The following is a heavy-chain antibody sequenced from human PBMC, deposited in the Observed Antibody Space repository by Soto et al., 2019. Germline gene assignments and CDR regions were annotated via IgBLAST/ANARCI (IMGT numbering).Heavy chain of an antibody. Sequence: LRLSCAASGFTFSSYGMHWVRQAPGKGLEWVAVISYDGSNKYYADSVKGRFTISRGNSKNTLYLQMNSLRAEDTAVYYCAKDGGRYYYYYGMDVWGQGTTVTVSS. CDR2: ISYDGSNK. CDR3: AKDGGRYYYYYGMDV. V-gene: IGHV3-30*18. CDR1: GFTFSSYG. D-gene: IGHD3-16*01. J-gene: IGHJ6*02.